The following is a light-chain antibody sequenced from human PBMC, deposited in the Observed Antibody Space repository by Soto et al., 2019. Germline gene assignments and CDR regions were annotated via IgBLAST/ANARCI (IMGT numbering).Light chain of an antibody. V-gene: IGKV1-12*01. CDR2: EAS. Sequence: DIQITQSPSSVSASVGDRVTISCRASQGISNSLAWYQQKPGKAPQLLIYEASSLQSGVPSRFSGSGSGTDFTLTISSLQPEDFATYYCQQANSFPQVTFGQGTRLEIK. CDR3: QQANSFPQVT. CDR1: QGISNS. J-gene: IGKJ5*01.